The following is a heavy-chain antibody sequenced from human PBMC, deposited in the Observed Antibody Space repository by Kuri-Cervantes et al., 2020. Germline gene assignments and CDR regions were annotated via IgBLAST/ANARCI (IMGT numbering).Heavy chain of an antibody. D-gene: IGHD3-22*01. CDR1: GFTFSSYA. CDR3: AKADYYDSSGLDY. J-gene: IGHJ4*02. Sequence: GGSLRLSCAASGFTFSSYAMHWVRQAPGKGLEWVAVISYDGSNKYYADSVKGRFTISRDNSKNTLYLQMNSLRAEDTALYYCAKADYYDSSGLDYWGRGTLVTVSS. CDR2: ISYDGSNK. V-gene: IGHV3-30-3*01.